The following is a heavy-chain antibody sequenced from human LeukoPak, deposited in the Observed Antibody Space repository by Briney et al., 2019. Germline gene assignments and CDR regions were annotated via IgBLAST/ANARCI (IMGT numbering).Heavy chain of an antibody. CDR1: GYTFTSYG. CDR3: ARDGVEGYGDYHYYGMDV. Sequence: GASVKVSCKASGYTFTSYGISWVRQAPGQGLEWMGWISAYNGNTNYAQKLQGRVTITADESTSTAYMELSSLRSEDTAVYYCARDGVEGYGDYHYYGMDVWGQGTTVTVSS. J-gene: IGHJ6*02. CDR2: ISAYNGNT. V-gene: IGHV1-18*01. D-gene: IGHD4-17*01.